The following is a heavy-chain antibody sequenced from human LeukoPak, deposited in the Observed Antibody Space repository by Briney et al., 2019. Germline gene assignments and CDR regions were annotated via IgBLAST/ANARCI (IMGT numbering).Heavy chain of an antibody. D-gene: IGHD3-16*01. CDR1: GGSISSGGFY. Sequence: SETLSLTCNVSGGSISSGGFYWSWIRQPPGMGLEWIGYIYHTGGPSSNPSLKSRVSISLDKSKNQLSLRLNSVTAADTAVYYCARVAPGGSHALDCWGQGTLVTVSS. CDR2: IYHTGGP. V-gene: IGHV4-30-2*01. J-gene: IGHJ4*02. CDR3: ARVAPGGSHALDC.